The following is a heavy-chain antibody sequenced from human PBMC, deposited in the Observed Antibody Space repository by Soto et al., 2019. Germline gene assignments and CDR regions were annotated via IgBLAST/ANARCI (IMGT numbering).Heavy chain of an antibody. V-gene: IGHV3-21*01. J-gene: IGHJ6*02. Sequence: EVQLVESGGGLVKPGGSLRLSCAASGFTFSSYSMNWVRQAPGKGLEWVSSISSSSSYIYYADSVKGRFTISRDNAKNSLYLQMNSLRAEDTAVYYCARDLRIGWVNYYYYGMDVWGQGTTVTVSS. CDR2: ISSSSSYI. CDR1: GFTFSSYS. D-gene: IGHD6-19*01. CDR3: ARDLRIGWVNYYYYGMDV.